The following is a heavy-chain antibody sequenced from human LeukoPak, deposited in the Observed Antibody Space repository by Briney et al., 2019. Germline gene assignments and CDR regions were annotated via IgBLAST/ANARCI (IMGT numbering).Heavy chain of an antibody. V-gene: IGHV3-23*01. CDR3: AKVWDTYYYDSSGSFDY. CDR2: ISSSGGST. Sequence: GSLRLSCAASGFTFSSYAMSWVRQAPGKGLEWVSAISSSGGSTYYADSVKGRFTISRDNSKNTLYLQMNSLRAENTAVYYCAKVWDTYYYDSSGSFDYWGQGTLVTVSS. J-gene: IGHJ4*02. CDR1: GFTFSSYA. D-gene: IGHD3-22*01.